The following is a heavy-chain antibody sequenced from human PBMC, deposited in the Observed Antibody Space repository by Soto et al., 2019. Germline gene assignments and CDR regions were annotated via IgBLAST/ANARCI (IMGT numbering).Heavy chain of an antibody. CDR3: ATVPQKWRAAAGPGIEFDY. V-gene: IGHV1-24*01. Sequence: ASVKVSCKVSGYTLTELSMHWLLQAPGKGLEWMGGFDPEDGETIYAQKFQGRVTMTEDTSTDTAYMELSSLRSEDTAVYYCATVPQKWRAAAGPGIEFDYWGQGTLVTVSS. D-gene: IGHD6-13*01. CDR1: GYTLTELS. CDR2: FDPEDGET. J-gene: IGHJ4*02.